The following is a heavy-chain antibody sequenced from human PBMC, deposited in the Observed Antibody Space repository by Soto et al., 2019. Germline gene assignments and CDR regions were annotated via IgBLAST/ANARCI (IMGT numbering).Heavy chain of an antibody. J-gene: IGHJ3*02. Sequence: ASVKVSCKASGYTFTSYAMHWLRQSAGQRLEWMGWINAGNGNTKYSQKFQGRVTITRDTSASTAYMELSSLRSEDTAVYYCASLGGWYNWNSGAFDIWGQGTMVTVSS. D-gene: IGHD1-7*01. V-gene: IGHV1-3*01. CDR2: INAGNGNT. CDR1: GYTFTSYA. CDR3: ASLGGWYNWNSGAFDI.